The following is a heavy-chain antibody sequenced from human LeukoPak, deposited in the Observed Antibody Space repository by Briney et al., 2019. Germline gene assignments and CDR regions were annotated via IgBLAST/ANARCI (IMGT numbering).Heavy chain of an antibody. V-gene: IGHV3-21*01. D-gene: IGHD5-24*01. CDR1: GFTFSSYS. J-gene: IGHJ4*02. CDR3: ARRKVEMTTSISDY. CDR2: ISSSSSYI. Sequence: GGSLRLSCAASGFTFSSYSMNWVRQAPGKGLEWVSSISSSSSYIYYADSVKGRFTISRDNAKNSPYLQMNSLRAEDTAVYYCARRKVEMTTSISDYWGQGTLVTVSS.